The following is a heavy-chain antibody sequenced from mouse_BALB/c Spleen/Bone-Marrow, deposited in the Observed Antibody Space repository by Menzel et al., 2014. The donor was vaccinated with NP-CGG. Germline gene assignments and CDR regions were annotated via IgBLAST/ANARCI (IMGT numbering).Heavy chain of an antibody. J-gene: IGHJ4*01. V-gene: IGHV7-3*02. Sequence: VQLKESGGGLVQPGGSLRLSCEASGFTSIDYYMTWVRQPPGKALEWLGFIRNRANGYTTEYSASVKGRFTISRDISQSIFYLQMNTRRAEDSATYYCARETGYAYGNFAMDYWGQGTSVTVSS. CDR2: IRNRANGYTT. D-gene: IGHD2-1*01. CDR3: ARETGYAYGNFAMDY. CDR1: GFTSIDYY.